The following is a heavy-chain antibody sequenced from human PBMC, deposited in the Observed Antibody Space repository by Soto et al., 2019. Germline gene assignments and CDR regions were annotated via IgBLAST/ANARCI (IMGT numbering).Heavy chain of an antibody. D-gene: IGHD2-15*01. V-gene: IGHV3-48*02. J-gene: IGHJ4*02. Sequence: PWGSRRLSCAASGFIFNTYSMNWVRQGPGKGLEWVSYISVSIQTIFYADSVRGRFTISRDNANNSTYLQMVSLRDEDTAVYYCARTLSWRRGPFDCWGKGTMVTVSS. CDR1: GFIFNTYS. CDR3: ARTLSWRRGPFDC. CDR2: ISVSIQTI.